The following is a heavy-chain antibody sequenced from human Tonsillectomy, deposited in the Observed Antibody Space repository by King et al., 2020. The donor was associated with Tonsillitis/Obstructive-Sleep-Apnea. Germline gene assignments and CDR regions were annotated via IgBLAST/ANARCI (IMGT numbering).Heavy chain of an antibody. CDR1: GGSISSYY. CDR3: ARGGLQYCGGDCYND. Sequence: VQLQESGPGLVKPSETLSLTCTVSGGSISSYYWSWIRQPAGKGLEWIGRIYTSGSTNYNPSLKSRVTMSVDTSKNQFSLKRSSVTAADTAVYYCARGGLQYCGGDCYNDWGQGTLVTVSS. D-gene: IGHD2-21*02. J-gene: IGHJ4*02. V-gene: IGHV4-4*07. CDR2: IYTSGST.